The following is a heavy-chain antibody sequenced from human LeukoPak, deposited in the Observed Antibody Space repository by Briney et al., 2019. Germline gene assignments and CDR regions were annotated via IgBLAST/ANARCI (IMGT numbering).Heavy chain of an antibody. V-gene: IGHV4-61*02. J-gene: IGHJ4*02. CDR2: IYTSGST. D-gene: IGHD6-19*01. CDR1: GASISSGSYY. Sequence: PSQTLSLTCTVSGASISSGSYYWRWLRQPAGKGLEWIGRIYTSGSTNYNPSLKSRVTISVDTSKNQFSLKLSSVTAADTAVYYCARDQGGWDPYYFDYWGQGTLVTVSS. CDR3: ARDQGGWDPYYFDY.